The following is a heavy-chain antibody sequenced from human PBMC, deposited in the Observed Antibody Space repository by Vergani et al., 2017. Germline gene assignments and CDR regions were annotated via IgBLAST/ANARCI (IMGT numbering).Heavy chain of an antibody. Sequence: EVHLLESGGGLVQSGGSLRLSCAASGFTFSNSAVSWVRQAPGRGLAWVSSISGPGLSTYYADSVKGRFSISRDNSKNTVFLQMHSLRAEDTAIYYCAKFPLNITTPDRGDFWGQGSLVTVSS. CDR3: AKFPLNITTPDRGDF. J-gene: IGHJ4*02. CDR2: ISGPGLST. CDR1: GFTFSNSA. D-gene: IGHD1-1*01. V-gene: IGHV3-23*01.